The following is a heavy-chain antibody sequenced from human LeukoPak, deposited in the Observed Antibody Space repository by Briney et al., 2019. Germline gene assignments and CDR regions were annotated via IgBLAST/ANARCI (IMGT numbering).Heavy chain of an antibody. J-gene: IGHJ4*02. V-gene: IGHV4-59*01. CDR1: GGSISSYY. CDR3: ARGFIHYYDSSGYFDY. Sequence: ASETLSLTCTVSGGSISSYYWSWIRQPPGKGLEWIGYIYYSGSTNYNPSLKSRVTISVDTSKNQFSLKLSSVTAADTAVYYCARGFIHYYDSSGYFDYWGQGTLVTVSS. D-gene: IGHD3-22*01. CDR2: IYYSGST.